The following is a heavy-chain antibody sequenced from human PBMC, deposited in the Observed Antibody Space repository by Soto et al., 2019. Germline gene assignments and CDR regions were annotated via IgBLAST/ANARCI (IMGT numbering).Heavy chain of an antibody. CDR1: GGTFSSYA. CDR3: ARKHYDGWSGSSYYYYGMDV. D-gene: IGHD3-3*01. J-gene: IGHJ6*01. V-gene: IGHV1-69*13. Sequence: SVKVSCKASGGTFSSYAISWVRQAPGQGLEWMGGIIPIFGTANYAQKFQGRVTITADESTSTAYMELSSLRSEDTAVYYCARKHYDGWSGSSYYYYGMDVCGKGPTVTV. CDR2: IIPIFGTA.